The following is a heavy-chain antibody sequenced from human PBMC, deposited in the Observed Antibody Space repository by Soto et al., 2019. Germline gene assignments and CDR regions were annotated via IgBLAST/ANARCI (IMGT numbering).Heavy chain of an antibody. CDR1: GESFGGYY. CDR3: ARMYSSSVITRRHVIDP. Sequence: KPSETLSLTCTVHGESFGGYYWSWIRQPPGKGLEWIGEINHRGTTNYNPSVKSRVAISLDTSKNQFSLQLTSVTAADTALYYCARMYSSSVITRRHVIDPWGQGTLVTVSS. CDR2: INHRGTT. D-gene: IGHD6-19*01. V-gene: IGHV4-34*01. J-gene: IGHJ5*02.